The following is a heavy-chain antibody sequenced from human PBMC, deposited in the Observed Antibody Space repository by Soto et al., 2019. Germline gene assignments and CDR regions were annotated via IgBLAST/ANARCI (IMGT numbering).Heavy chain of an antibody. CDR1: GYTFSSYA. J-gene: IGHJ5*02. V-gene: IGHV1-18*01. D-gene: IGHD2-21*01. Sequence: ASVKVSCKASGYTFSSYAISWVRQAPGQGLEWLGWISPYNDDTKYAQKLQGRVSITRDTPASTAYMELSSLRSEDTAVYYCARGFPLWFDPWGQGTLVTVSS. CDR2: ISPYNDDT. CDR3: ARGFPLWFDP.